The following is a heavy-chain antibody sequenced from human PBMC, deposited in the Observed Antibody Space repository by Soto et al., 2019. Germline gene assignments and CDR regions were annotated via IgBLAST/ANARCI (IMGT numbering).Heavy chain of an antibody. D-gene: IGHD1-7*01. CDR1: GFTFSSYG. J-gene: IGHJ6*02. V-gene: IGHV3-30*18. CDR2: ISYDGSNK. CDR3: AKVIRSGENYYYYYYGMDV. Sequence: GGSLRLSCAASGFTFSSYGMHWVRQAPGKGLEWVAVISYDGSNKYYADSVKGRFTISRDNSKNTLYLQMNSLRAEDTAVYYCAKVIRSGENYYYYYYGMDVWGQGTTVTVSS.